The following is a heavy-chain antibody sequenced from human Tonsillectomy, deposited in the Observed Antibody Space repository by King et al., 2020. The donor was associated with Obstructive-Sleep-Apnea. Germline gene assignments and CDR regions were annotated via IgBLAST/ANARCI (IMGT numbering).Heavy chain of an antibody. CDR1: GGSFSGYY. CDR2: INHSGST. D-gene: IGHD3-16*02. Sequence: VQLQQWGAGLLKPSETLSLTCAVYGGSFSGYYWSWIRQPPGKGLEWIGEINHSGSTNYNPSLKSRVTISVDTSKNQFSLKLSSVTAADTAVYYCAGGAGFSHYAYVWGSYRPLDYWGQGTLVTVSS. V-gene: IGHV4-34*01. CDR3: AGGAGFSHYAYVWGSYRPLDY. J-gene: IGHJ4*02.